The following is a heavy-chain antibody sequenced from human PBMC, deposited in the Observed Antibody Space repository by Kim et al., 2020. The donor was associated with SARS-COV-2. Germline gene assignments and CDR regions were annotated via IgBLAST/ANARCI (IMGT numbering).Heavy chain of an antibody. D-gene: IGHD1-26*01. CDR3: ARGLLVGATVYGRDV. Sequence: GGSLRLSCAASGFTFSSYGMHWVRQAPGKGLEWVAVIWYDGSNKYYADSVKGRFTISRDNSKNTLYLQMNSLRAEDTAVYYCARGLLVGATVYGRDVWGQGTAVTVSS. CDR2: IWYDGSNK. CDR1: GFTFSSYG. J-gene: IGHJ6*02. V-gene: IGHV3-33*01.